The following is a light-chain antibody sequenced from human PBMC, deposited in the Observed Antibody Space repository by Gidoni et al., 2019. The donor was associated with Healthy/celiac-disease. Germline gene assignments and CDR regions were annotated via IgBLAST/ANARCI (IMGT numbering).Light chain of an antibody. CDR1: KLGDKY. J-gene: IGLJ2*01. Sequence: YELTQPPSVSVPPGQTASITCSGDKLGDKYACWYQQKPGQSPVLVIYQDSKRPSGIPERFSGSNSGNTATLTISGTQAMDEADYYCQAWDSSIVFGGGTKLTVL. V-gene: IGLV3-1*01. CDR3: QAWDSSIV. CDR2: QDS.